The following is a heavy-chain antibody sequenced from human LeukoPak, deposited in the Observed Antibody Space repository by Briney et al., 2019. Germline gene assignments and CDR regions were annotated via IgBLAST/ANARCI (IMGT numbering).Heavy chain of an antibody. CDR1: GGTFSSYA. J-gene: IGHJ4*02. CDR3: ARAGCGDYDASLY. D-gene: IGHD4-17*01. Sequence: SVKVSCKASGGTFSSYAISWVRQAPGQGLEWMGGIIPIFGTANYAQKFQGRVTITTDESTSTAYMELSSLRSEDTAVYYCARAGCGDYDASLYWGQGTLVTVSS. V-gene: IGHV1-69*05. CDR2: IIPIFGTA.